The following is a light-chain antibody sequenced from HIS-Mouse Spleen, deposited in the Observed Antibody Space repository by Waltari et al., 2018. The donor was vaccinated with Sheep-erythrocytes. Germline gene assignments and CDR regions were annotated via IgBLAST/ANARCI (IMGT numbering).Light chain of an antibody. CDR3: SSYTSSSTWV. CDR2: DVS. Sequence: QSALTQPASVSGSPGQSITISCTGTSSDVGGYNDVSWYQQHPGKAPKLMIYDVSNRPSGVSMRFSGSKSGNTASLTISGLQAEDEADYYCSSYTSSSTWVFGGGTKLTVL. V-gene: IGLV2-14*03. J-gene: IGLJ3*02. CDR1: SSDVGGYND.